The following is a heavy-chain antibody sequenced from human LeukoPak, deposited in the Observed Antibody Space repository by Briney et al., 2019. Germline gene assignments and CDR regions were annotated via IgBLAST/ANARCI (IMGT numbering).Heavy chain of an antibody. V-gene: IGHV4-59*12. J-gene: IGHJ5*02. CDR3: ARDEVTPEEDYNWFDP. D-gene: IGHD4-23*01. CDR2: IYYSGST. Sequence: SETLSLTCTVSGGSISSYYWSWIRQPPGKGLEWIGYIYYSGSTNYNPSLKSRVTISVDTSKNQFSLKLSSVTAADTAVYYCARDEVTPEEDYNWFDPWGQGTLATVSS. CDR1: GGSISSYY.